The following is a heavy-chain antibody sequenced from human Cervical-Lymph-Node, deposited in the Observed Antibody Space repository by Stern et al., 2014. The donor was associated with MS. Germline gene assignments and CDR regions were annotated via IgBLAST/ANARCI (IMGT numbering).Heavy chain of an antibody. CDR1: GFTFGADF. V-gene: IGHV3-11*01. CDR2: ISSSGSTV. CDR3: ASEKCTSASCFLS. D-gene: IGHD2-8*02. J-gene: IGHJ4*02. Sequence: QVQLVESGGGLAKPGGSLRLSCAASGFTFGADFMTWIRQAPGKGLEWVSYISSSGSTVHYADSVKGRFTISRDNANNSLYLQMNSLRAEDTAVYYCASEKCTSASCFLSWGQGALVTVSS.